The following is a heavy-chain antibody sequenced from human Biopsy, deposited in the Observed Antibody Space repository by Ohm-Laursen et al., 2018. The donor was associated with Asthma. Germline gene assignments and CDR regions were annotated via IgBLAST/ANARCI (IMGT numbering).Heavy chain of an antibody. V-gene: IGHV1-69*13. CDR1: GGTFNTYV. J-gene: IGHJ4*02. Sequence: SVKISCKSLGGTFNTYVIGWVRQAPGQGLEWMGGINSVFGTTTYPQKFQDRVTITADDSTSTVYMELSSLRSEDTAVYYCARKAGSCISRTCYSLDFRGQGTLVTVSS. D-gene: IGHD2-2*01. CDR2: INSVFGTT. CDR3: ARKAGSCISRTCYSLDF.